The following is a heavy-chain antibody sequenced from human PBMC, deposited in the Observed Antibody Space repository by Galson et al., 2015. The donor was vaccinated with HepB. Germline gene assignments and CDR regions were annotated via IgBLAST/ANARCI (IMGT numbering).Heavy chain of an antibody. CDR1: GFTFSRYA. V-gene: IGHV3-30-3*01. J-gene: IGHJ6*02. Sequence: SLRLSCAASGFTFSRYAMHWVRQAPGKGLEWVAVISNGGSNKYYADSVKGRFTISRDNSKNALYLQMNSLKTEDTAVYYCARLGRFGELFGGMDVWGQGTTVTVSS. CDR2: ISNGGSNK. CDR3: ARLGRFGELFGGMDV. D-gene: IGHD3-10*01.